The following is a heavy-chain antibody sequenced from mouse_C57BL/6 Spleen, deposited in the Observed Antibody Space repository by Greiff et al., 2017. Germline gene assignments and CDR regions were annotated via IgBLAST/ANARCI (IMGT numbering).Heavy chain of an antibody. J-gene: IGHJ2*01. Sequence: QVQLQQSGPELVKPGASVKISCKASGYAFSSSWMNWVKQRPGKGLEWIGRIYPGDGDTNYNGKFKGKATLTADKSSSTAYMQLSSLTSEDSAVYFGARNYGNYPYEYWGQGTTLTVAS. D-gene: IGHD2-1*01. CDR3: ARNYGNYPYEY. CDR1: GYAFSSSW. V-gene: IGHV1-82*01. CDR2: IYPGDGDT.